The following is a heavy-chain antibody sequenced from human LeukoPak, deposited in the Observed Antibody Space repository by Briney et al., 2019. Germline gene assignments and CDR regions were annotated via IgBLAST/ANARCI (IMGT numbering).Heavy chain of an antibody. J-gene: IGHJ5*02. CDR3: ARARPVADVNWFDP. CDR2: ISGSGETS. Sequence: GGSLRLSCAASGFSFNTYAMSWARQAPGKGLEWVSGISGSGETSYYAASVKGRLTISRDNSNNTLYLQMNSLTDEDTALYYCARARPVADVNWFDPWGQGTLVTVSS. CDR1: GFSFNTYA. D-gene: IGHD6-19*01. V-gene: IGHV3-23*01.